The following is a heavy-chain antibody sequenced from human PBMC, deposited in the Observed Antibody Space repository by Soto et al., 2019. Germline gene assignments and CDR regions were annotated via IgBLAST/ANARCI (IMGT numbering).Heavy chain of an antibody. CDR3: ARSPRSSPYFDY. D-gene: IGHD6-13*01. CDR2: IYPGDHET. J-gene: IGHJ4*02. V-gene: IGHV5-51*01. CDR1: EYSFTSFW. Sequence: PGESLKISCQASEYSFTSFWIGWVRQLPGKGLEWMGIIYPGDHETRYSPSFHGKVTISADRSINTAYLQWNSLEASDTAFYFCARSPRSSPYFDYWGQGALVTVSS.